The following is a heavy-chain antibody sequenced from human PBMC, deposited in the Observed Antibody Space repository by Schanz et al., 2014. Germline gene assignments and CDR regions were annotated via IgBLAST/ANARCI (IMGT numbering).Heavy chain of an antibody. CDR2: IFTDGRT. CDR1: GFAVDNYY. V-gene: IGHV3-66*04. J-gene: IGHJ4*02. CDR3: ARPPHDSSGYYPFDY. Sequence: EVQLLESGGGLVQPGGSLRLSCAASGFAVDNYYMSCVRQAPGRGLEWVSIIFTDGRTYYADSVKGRFTISRDNAKNSLYLQMNSLRAEDTAVYYCARPPHDSSGYYPFDYWGQGTLVTVSS. D-gene: IGHD3-22*01.